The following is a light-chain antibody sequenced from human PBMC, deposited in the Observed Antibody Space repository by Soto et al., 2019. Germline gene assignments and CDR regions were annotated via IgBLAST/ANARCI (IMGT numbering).Light chain of an antibody. CDR3: CSYAGSNTLYV. Sequence: QSALTQPASVSGSPGQSITISCTGASSDVGTYNLVSWYQQHPGKAPKLMIYEVCKRPSGVSNRFSGSKSGNTASLTISGLQAEDEADYYCCSYAGSNTLYVFGTGTKLTVL. CDR1: SSDVGTYNL. J-gene: IGLJ1*01. V-gene: IGLV2-23*02. CDR2: EVC.